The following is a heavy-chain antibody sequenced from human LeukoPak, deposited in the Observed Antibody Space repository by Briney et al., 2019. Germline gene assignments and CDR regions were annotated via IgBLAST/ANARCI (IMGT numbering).Heavy chain of an antibody. CDR1: GGTFSGYY. CDR3: ASVSCSSTSCYGKSFDY. J-gene: IGHJ4*02. CDR2: INHSGST. V-gene: IGHV4-34*01. Sequence: SETLSLTCAVYGGTFSGYYWSWIRQTPGKGLEWIGGINHSGSTNYNPSLKSRVTISVDTSKNQFSLKLSSVTAADTAVYYCASVSCSSTSCYGKSFDYWGQGTLVTVSS. D-gene: IGHD2-2*01.